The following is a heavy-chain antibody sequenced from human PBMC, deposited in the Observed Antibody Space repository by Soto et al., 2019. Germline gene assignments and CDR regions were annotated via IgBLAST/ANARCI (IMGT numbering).Heavy chain of an antibody. CDR3: ARMSILLFGELPLSLDP. J-gene: IGHJ5*02. D-gene: IGHD3-10*01. CDR1: GVSFRGYY. CDR2: INHSGST. V-gene: IGHV4-34*01. Sequence: QVQLQQWGAGLLKPSETLSLTCAVDGVSFRGYYWSWIRQPPGKGLEWMGEINHSGSTNYNPSLKSRLTLSIDTSKNQYAPQLSSETAADTAVYYCARMSILLFGELPLSLDPWGQGTLITVSS.